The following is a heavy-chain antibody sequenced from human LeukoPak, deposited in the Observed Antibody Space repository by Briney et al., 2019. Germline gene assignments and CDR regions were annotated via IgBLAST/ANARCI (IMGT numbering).Heavy chain of an antibody. CDR1: GYTFTSYD. Sequence: ASVKVSCKAPGYTFTSYDINWVRQATGQGLEWMGWMNPNSGNTGYAQKFQGGVTMTRNTSISTAYMELSSLRSEDTAVYYCARAVMVRGVILSRFDPWGQGTLVTVSS. CDR2: MNPNSGNT. J-gene: IGHJ5*02. CDR3: ARAVMVRGVILSRFDP. D-gene: IGHD3-10*01. V-gene: IGHV1-8*01.